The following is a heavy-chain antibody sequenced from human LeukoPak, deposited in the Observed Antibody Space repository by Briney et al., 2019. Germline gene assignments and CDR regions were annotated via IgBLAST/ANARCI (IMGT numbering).Heavy chain of an antibody. V-gene: IGHV4-59*01. J-gene: IGHJ4*02. D-gene: IGHD5-18*01. CDR2: IYYSGST. Sequence: PSETLSLTCTVSGGSISSYYWSCIRQPPGKGLEWIGYIYYSGSTNYNPSLKSRVTISVDTSKNQFSLKLSSVTAADTAVYYCARAGAASPYPDYWGQGTLVTVSS. CDR1: GGSISSYY. CDR3: ARAGAASPYPDY.